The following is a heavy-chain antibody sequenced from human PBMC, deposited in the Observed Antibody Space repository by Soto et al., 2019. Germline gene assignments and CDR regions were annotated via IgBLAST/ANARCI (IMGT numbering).Heavy chain of an antibody. V-gene: IGHV3-7*01. D-gene: IGHD2-8*01. J-gene: IGHJ4*02. Sequence: GGSLRLSCAASGFTFRSYWMSWVRQAPGKGLEWVGTIKQGGSVTYYVDSVRGRFIISRDNAKNSVYLQMSSRTGEDTAVYYCGSKRCSLGLDYWGQGTLVTVSS. CDR1: GFTFRSYW. CDR2: IKQGGSVT. CDR3: GSKRCSLGLDY.